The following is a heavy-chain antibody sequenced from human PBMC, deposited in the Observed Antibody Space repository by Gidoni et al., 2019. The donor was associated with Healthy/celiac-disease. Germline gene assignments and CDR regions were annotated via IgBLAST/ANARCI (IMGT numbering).Heavy chain of an antibody. Sequence: QVQLVESGGGVVQPGRSRRRSCAASGVTCSSYGMHWVRQAPGKGLEWVAVIWYDGSTKYYADSVKGRFTISRDNSKNTLYLQMNSLRAEDTAVYYCARVARGGYSYHWFDPWGQGTLVTVSS. V-gene: IGHV3-33*01. D-gene: IGHD5-18*01. J-gene: IGHJ5*02. CDR3: ARVARGGYSYHWFDP. CDR1: GVTCSSYG. CDR2: IWYDGSTK.